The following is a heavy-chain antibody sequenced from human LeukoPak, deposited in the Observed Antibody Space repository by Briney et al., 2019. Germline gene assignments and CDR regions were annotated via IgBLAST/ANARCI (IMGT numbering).Heavy chain of an antibody. CDR2: ISYIGTS. Sequence: KTSETLTLTCTVSGGSIISYYWSWIRQPPGKGLEWIAYISYIGTSNYNPSLGGRFTISVDTSKNQFSLKVNSVTAADTAVYYCARGQYWFDPWGQGTLVTVSS. J-gene: IGHJ5*02. D-gene: IGHD4-11*01. CDR1: GGSIISYY. CDR3: ARGQYWFDP. V-gene: IGHV4-59*01.